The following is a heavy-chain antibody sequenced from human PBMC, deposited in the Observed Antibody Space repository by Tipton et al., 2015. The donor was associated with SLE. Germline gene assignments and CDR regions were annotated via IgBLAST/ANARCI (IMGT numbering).Heavy chain of an antibody. CDR3: ATQGYYDSSFDY. CDR2: IYHSGST. CDR1: GGSISSGNW. J-gene: IGHJ4*02. Sequence: GLVKPSGTLSLTCAVSGGSISSGNWWSWVRQAPGKGLECIGEIYHSGSTYYNPSLKSRVTISVDTSKNQFSLKLSSVTAADTAVYYCATQGYYDSSFDYWGQGTLVTVSS. V-gene: IGHV4-4*02. D-gene: IGHD3-16*01.